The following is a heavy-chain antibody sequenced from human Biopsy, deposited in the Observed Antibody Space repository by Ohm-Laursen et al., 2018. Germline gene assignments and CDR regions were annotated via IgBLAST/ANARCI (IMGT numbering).Heavy chain of an antibody. CDR1: GGSILSYY. V-gene: IGHV4-59*07. D-gene: IGHD3-3*01. CDR3: AKGITVYGVVLPYYFDD. J-gene: IGHJ4*02. Sequence: SDTLSLTCSVSGGSILSYYWSWIRQPPGKGLEWLGYFYGSGNTYYNPSLKSRVTISVDPSKNQFSLKLNAVTAADTAVYYCAKGITVYGVVLPYYFDDWGQGTLVTVSS. CDR2: FYGSGNT.